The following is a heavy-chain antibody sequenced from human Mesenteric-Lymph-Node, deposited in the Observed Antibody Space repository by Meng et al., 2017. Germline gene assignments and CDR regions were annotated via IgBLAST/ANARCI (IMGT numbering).Heavy chain of an antibody. CDR2: INWNGGST. J-gene: IGHJ4*02. CDR1: GFTFDDYG. CDR3: ARDGGVDTDFDY. Sequence: GESLKISCAASGFTFDDYGMSWVRQAPGKGLEWVSGINWNGGSTGYADSVKGRFTISRDNSKNTLYLQMNSLRAEDTAVYYCARDGGVDTDFDYWGQGTLVTVSS. D-gene: IGHD3-16*01. V-gene: IGHV3-20*04.